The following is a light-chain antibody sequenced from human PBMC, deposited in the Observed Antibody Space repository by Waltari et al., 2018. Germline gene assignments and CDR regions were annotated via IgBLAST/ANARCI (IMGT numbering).Light chain of an antibody. J-gene: IGKJ4*01. CDR3: QQYGYAPLT. CDR2: GAS. V-gene: IGKV3-20*01. CDR1: ESVSSGY. Sequence: EILLTQSPGTLSLSPGERATLSCRASESVSSGYVAWYQQKPGQAPRLLIYGASSRATGIPDRFSGSGSGTDFTLTITRLEPEDFAMYYCQQYGYAPLTFGGGTKVEIK.